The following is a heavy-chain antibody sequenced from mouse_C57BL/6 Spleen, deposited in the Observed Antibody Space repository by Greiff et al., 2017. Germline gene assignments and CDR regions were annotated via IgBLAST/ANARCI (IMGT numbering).Heavy chain of an antibody. D-gene: IGHD2-5*01. Sequence: EVMLVESGGDLVKPGGSLKLSCAASGFTFSSYGMSWVRQTPDKRLEWVATISSGGSYTYYPDSVKGRFTISRDNAKNTLYLQMSSLKSEDTAMYYCERHRTYDSNFEGYFEVWGTGTTVTVSS. J-gene: IGHJ1*03. CDR1: GFTFSSYG. V-gene: IGHV5-6*02. CDR3: ERHRTYDSNFEGYFEV. CDR2: ISSGGSYT.